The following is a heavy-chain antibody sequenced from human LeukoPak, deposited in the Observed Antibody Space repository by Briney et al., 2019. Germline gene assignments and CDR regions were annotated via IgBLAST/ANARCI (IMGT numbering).Heavy chain of an antibody. V-gene: IGHV3-23*01. CDR3: AKGYYGGSATHFDS. D-gene: IGHD4-23*01. CDR1: GFTFSTFA. J-gene: IGHJ4*02. Sequence: PGGSLRLSCAASGFTFSTFAMSWVRQAPGKGLERVSVMSGSGGSGTYYADSVKGRFTISRDNSKNTLFLEMNSLRAEDTALYSCAKGYYGGSATHFDSWGQGVMVTVSS. CDR2: MSGSGGSGT.